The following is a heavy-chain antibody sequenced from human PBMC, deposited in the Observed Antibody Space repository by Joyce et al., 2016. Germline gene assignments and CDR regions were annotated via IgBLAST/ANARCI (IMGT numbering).Heavy chain of an antibody. D-gene: IGHD4-11*01. J-gene: IGHJ4*02. CDR3: ARSGKDYSDFDY. CDR1: GYTFIDYG. CDR2: ISAYNGNT. V-gene: IGHV1-18*01. Sequence: QVHLVQSGAEVRKPGASVKVSCKASGYTFIDYGITWVRQAPGQGLEWMGWISAYNGNTKYAHKSQGRVTMTTDTSTTTANMELRSLRSDDTAVYYCARSGKDYSDFDYWGQGTLVTVSS.